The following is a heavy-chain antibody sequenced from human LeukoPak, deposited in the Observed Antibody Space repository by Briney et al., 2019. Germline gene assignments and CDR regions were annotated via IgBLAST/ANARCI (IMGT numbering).Heavy chain of an antibody. CDR2: IDPSDSYT. J-gene: IGHJ4*02. V-gene: IGHV5-10-1*01. CDR1: GYTFTSYW. CDR3: ARRYYDSSGYSFDY. Sequence: GESLKISCKGSGYTFTSYWITWVRQMPGKGLEWMGWIDPSDSYTNYSPSFQGHVTISADKSISTAFLQWSSLKASDTAMYYCARRYYDSSGYSFDYWGQGTLVTVSS. D-gene: IGHD3-22*01.